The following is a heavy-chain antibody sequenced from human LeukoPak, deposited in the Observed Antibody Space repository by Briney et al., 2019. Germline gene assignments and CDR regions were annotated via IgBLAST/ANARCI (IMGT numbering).Heavy chain of an antibody. CDR2: ISGSGGNT. CDR1: GLTHSSYW. D-gene: IGHD2-2*02. J-gene: IGHJ4*02. CDR3: ARGSNYCSSISCHMND. Sequence: PGGSLTLPCTPSGLTHSSYWKRWVRQSPEKALEWVSAISGSGGNTHYADSVKGLLPLSRDNSKNTLSIQKNSHRPQDTPVHYCARGSNYCSSISCHMNDWGKGTLVTVSS. V-gene: IGHV3-23*01.